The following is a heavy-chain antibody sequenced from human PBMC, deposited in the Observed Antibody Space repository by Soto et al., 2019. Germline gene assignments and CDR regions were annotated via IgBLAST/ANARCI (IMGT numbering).Heavy chain of an antibody. V-gene: IGHV3-64*01. D-gene: IGHD6-19*01. CDR3: ARGLAVAALDY. Sequence: EMQLVESGGGLVQPGGSLRLSCAASGFTFSSYAMHWVRQAPGKGLEYVSAISSNGGSTYYANSVKGRFTISRDNSKNTLYLQMGSLRAEDMAVYYCARGLAVAALDYWGQGTLVTVSS. J-gene: IGHJ4*02. CDR2: ISSNGGST. CDR1: GFTFSSYA.